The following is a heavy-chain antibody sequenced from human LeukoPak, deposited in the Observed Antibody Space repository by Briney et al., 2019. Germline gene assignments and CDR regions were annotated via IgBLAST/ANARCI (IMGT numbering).Heavy chain of an antibody. CDR1: GGTFSSYA. V-gene: IGHV1-69*01. J-gene: IGHJ4*02. Sequence: SVTVSCKASGGTFSSYAISWVRQAPGQGLEWMGGIIPIFGTANYAQKFQGRVTITADESTSTAYMELSSLRSEDTAVYYCARAGSPDCSSTSCYVGYWGQGTLVTVSS. D-gene: IGHD2-2*01. CDR3: ARAGSPDCSSTSCYVGY. CDR2: IIPIFGTA.